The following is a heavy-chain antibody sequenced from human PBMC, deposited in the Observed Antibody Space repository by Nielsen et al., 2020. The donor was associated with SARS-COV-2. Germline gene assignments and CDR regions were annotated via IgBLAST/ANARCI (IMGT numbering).Heavy chain of an antibody. CDR2: INSDGSST. Sequence: GGSLRLSCAASAFTFSTYWMHWVRQAPGKGLVWVSRINSDGSSTSYADSVKGRFTISRDNSKNTLYLQMNSLRAEDTAVYYCVIAVAGYFDYWGQGTLVTVSS. CDR1: AFTFSTYW. CDR3: VIAVAGYFDY. J-gene: IGHJ4*02. V-gene: IGHV3-74*01. D-gene: IGHD6-19*01.